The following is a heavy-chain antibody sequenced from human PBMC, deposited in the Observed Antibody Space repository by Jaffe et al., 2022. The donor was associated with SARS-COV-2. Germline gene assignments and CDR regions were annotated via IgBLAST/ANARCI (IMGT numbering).Heavy chain of an antibody. CDR1: GFTFSSYS. D-gene: IGHD2-21*01. CDR2: ISSSSSYI. V-gene: IGHV3-21*01. Sequence: EVQLVESGGGLVKPGGSLRLSCAASGFTFSSYSMNWVRQAPGKGLEWVSSISSSSSYIYYADSVKGRFTISRDNAKNSLYLQMNSLRAEDTAVYYCARGHMGLANYYYGMDVWGQGTTVTVSS. J-gene: IGHJ6*02. CDR3: ARGHMGLANYYYGMDV.